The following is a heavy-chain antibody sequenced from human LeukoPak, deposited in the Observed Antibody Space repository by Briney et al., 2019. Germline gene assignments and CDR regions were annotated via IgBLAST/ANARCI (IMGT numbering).Heavy chain of an antibody. V-gene: IGHV3-15*01. Sequence: GGSLRLSCAASGFTFSNAWMSWVRQAPGKGLEWVGRIKSKTDGGTTDYAVPVKGRFTISRDDSKNTLYLQMNSLKTEDTAVYYCTTGAYDYVWGSYRFDYWGQGTLVTVSS. CDR1: GFTFSNAW. CDR2: IKSKTDGGTT. CDR3: TTGAYDYVWGSYRFDY. J-gene: IGHJ4*02. D-gene: IGHD3-16*02.